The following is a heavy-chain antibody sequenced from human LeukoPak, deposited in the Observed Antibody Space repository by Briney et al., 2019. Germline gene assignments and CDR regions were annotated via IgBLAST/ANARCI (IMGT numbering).Heavy chain of an antibody. CDR2: INPSGGRT. Sequence: ASVKVSCKASGYTVTSYYIYWVRQAPGQGLEWMGIINPSGGRTRYAQKFQGRVTMTRDTSTSTVYMELSSLRPEDTAVYYCARPPTPYGNWFDPWGQGTLVTVSS. CDR3: ARPPTPYGNWFDP. J-gene: IGHJ5*02. CDR1: GYTVTSYY. D-gene: IGHD3-10*01. V-gene: IGHV1-46*01.